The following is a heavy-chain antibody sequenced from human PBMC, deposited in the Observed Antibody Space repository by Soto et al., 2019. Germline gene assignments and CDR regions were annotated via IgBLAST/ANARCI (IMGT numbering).Heavy chain of an antibody. CDR3: ARDRGYYHDTSGYRYWYFDL. D-gene: IGHD3-22*01. CDR1: GFTFSSYS. V-gene: IGHV3-21*01. J-gene: IGHJ2*01. CDR2: ISSSSRYI. Sequence: GGSLRLSCAASGFTFSSYSMNWVRQAPGKGLEWVSSISSSSRYIYYADSVKGRFTISRDNAKNSLYLQMNSLRAEDTAVYYFARDRGYYHDTSGYRYWYFDLWVRGTLVTVSS.